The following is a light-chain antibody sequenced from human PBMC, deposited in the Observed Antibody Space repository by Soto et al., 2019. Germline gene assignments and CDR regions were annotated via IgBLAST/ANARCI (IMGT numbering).Light chain of an antibody. J-gene: IGKJ1*01. Sequence: DIQMTQSPSTLSGSVGDRVTVTCRASQTISSWLAWYQQKPGKAPKLLIYKASTLKSGVPSRFSGSGSGTEFSLTINSLQPDDFATYYCQQYASYSWTFGQGTKVDIK. V-gene: IGKV1-5*03. CDR2: KAS. CDR3: QQYASYSWT. CDR1: QTISSW.